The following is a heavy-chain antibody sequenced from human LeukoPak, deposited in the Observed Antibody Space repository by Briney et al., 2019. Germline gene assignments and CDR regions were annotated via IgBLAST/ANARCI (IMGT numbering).Heavy chain of an antibody. CDR1: GGSISSYY. J-gene: IGHJ4*02. CDR3: ARGGYGGLPFDY. D-gene: IGHD4-23*01. Sequence: SETLSLTCTVSGGSISSYYWSWIRQPPGKRLEWIGYIYYNGNTNYNPSLKSRVTISVDTSKNQFSLKLSSVTAADTAVYYCARGGYGGLPFDYWGQGALVTVSS. V-gene: IGHV4-59*01. CDR2: IYYNGNT.